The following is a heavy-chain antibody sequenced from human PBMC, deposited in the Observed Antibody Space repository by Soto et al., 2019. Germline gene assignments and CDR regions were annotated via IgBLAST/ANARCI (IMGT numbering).Heavy chain of an antibody. CDR3: AKDLVDITIFGVATSKAGFQH. J-gene: IGHJ1*01. Sequence: EVQLLESGGGLVQPGGSLRLSCAASGFTFSSYAMSWVRQAPGKGLEWVSAISGSGGSTYYADSVKGRFTISRDNSKNTLYLQMTSLRAEDTAVYYCAKDLVDITIFGVATSKAGFQHWGQGTLVTVSS. D-gene: IGHD3-3*01. CDR1: GFTFSSYA. CDR2: ISGSGGST. V-gene: IGHV3-23*01.